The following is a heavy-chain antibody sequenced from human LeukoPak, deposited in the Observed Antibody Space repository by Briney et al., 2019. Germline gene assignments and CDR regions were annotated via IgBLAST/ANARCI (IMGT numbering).Heavy chain of an antibody. CDR2: IYSGGKT. CDR1: GFTVSNNY. J-gene: IGHJ6*02. Sequence: GGSLRLSCAASGFTVSNNYMSWLRQAPGKGLEWVSLIYSGGKTYYADSVKGRFIISRDNSKNTLYLQMNSLRAEDTAVYYCARDPHYCSGGSCYPYYGMDVWGQGTTVTVSS. D-gene: IGHD2-15*01. V-gene: IGHV3-53*05. CDR3: ARDPHYCSGGSCYPYYGMDV.